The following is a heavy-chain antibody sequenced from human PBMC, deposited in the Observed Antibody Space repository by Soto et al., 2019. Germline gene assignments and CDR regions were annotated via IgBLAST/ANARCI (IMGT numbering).Heavy chain of an antibody. CDR3: AKDHAPSESSSWYYFDY. J-gene: IGHJ4*02. CDR2: ISGDGGST. Sequence: GGSLRLSCAASGFTFDDYAMHWVRQAPGKGLEWVSLISGDGGSTYYADSVKGRFTISRDNSKNSLYLQMNRLRTEDTAVYYGAKDHAPSESSSWYYFDYWGQGTLVTVSS. V-gene: IGHV3-43*02. D-gene: IGHD6-13*01. CDR1: GFTFDDYA.